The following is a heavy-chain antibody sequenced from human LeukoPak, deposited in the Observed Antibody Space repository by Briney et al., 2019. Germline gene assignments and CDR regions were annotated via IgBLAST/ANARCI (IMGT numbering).Heavy chain of an antibody. Sequence: ASVKVSCKASGYAFTSYDINWVRQATGQGLEWMGWMNPNSGNTGYAQKFQGRVTITRNTSISTAYMELSSLRSEDTAVYYCARGVSYYGSGSYSRYVWGQGTTVTVSS. D-gene: IGHD3-10*01. J-gene: IGHJ6*02. V-gene: IGHV1-8*01. CDR3: ARGVSYYGSGSYSRYV. CDR1: GYAFTSYD. CDR2: MNPNSGNT.